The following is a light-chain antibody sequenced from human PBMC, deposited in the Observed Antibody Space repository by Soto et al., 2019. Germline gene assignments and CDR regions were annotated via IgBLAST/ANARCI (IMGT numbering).Light chain of an antibody. J-gene: IGLJ1*01. CDR1: SSDVGGYNY. Sequence: QSVLTQPASVSGSSGQANTISCTGTSSDVGGYNYVSWYQHHPGKAPKLIIYDVSNRPSGVSIRFSGSKSDNTASLTISGLQPEDEADYHCSSYTTSNTRQIVFGTGTKVTVL. V-gene: IGLV2-14*03. CDR3: SSYTTSNTRQIV. CDR2: DVS.